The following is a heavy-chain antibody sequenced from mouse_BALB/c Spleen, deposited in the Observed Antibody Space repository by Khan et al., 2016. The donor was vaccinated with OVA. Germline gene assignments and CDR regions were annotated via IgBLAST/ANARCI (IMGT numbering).Heavy chain of an antibody. CDR3: ARATYRYAFVY. CDR2: IIYTGYT. D-gene: IGHD2-14*01. V-gene: IGHV3-8*02. Sequence: EVQLQESGPSLVKPSQTLSLTCSVTGDSITSGYWNWIRKFPGNKLEYMGYIIYTGYTYYNPSLKSRISITRHTSKNQYYLHLNSVTDEDTATYYCARATYRYAFVYWGQGTLVTVSA. J-gene: IGHJ3*01. CDR1: GDSITSGY.